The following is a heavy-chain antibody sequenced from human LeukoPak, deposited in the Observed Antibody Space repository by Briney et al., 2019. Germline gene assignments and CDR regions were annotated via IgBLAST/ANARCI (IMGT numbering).Heavy chain of an antibody. D-gene: IGHD4-17*01. V-gene: IGHV4-31*03. J-gene: IGHJ6*03. CDR2: IHNTERT. CDR3: ARKNDYGDSYYMDV. CDR1: GGSISSGSNY. Sequence: PSQTLSLTCTVSGGSISSGSNYWGWIRQRPGKGLDGIRYIHNTERTDYTPSLKSRVIISVDTSKSRFSLRLSSVTAADTALYYCARKNDYGDSYYMDVWGKGTTVTVSS.